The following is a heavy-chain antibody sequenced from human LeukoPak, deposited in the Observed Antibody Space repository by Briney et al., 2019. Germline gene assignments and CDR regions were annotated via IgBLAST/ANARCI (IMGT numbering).Heavy chain of an antibody. Sequence: GGSLRLSCAASGFTFSSYAMHWVRQAPGKGLEWVAVISYDGSNKYYADSVKGRFTISRDNAKNSLYLQMNSLRAEDTAVYYCARDHRSSSWYRRVNWFDPWGQGTLVTVSS. V-gene: IGHV3-30-3*01. CDR1: GFTFSSYA. D-gene: IGHD6-13*01. J-gene: IGHJ5*02. CDR2: ISYDGSNK. CDR3: ARDHRSSSWYRRVNWFDP.